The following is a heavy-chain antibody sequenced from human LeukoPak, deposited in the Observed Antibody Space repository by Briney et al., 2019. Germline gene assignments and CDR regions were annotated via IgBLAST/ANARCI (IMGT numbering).Heavy chain of an antibody. CDR2: IIPILGIA. Sequence: SVKVSCKASGGTFSSYAISWVRQAPGQGLEWMGRIIPILGIANYAQKFQGRVTITADKSTSTAYMELSSLRSEDTAVYYCAKVEDSSQYFDYWGQGTLVTVSS. D-gene: IGHD2-15*01. V-gene: IGHV1-69*04. CDR1: GGTFSSYA. CDR3: AKVEDSSQYFDY. J-gene: IGHJ4*02.